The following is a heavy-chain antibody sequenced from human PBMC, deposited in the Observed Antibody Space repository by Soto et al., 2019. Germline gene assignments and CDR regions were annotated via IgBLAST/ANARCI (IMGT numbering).Heavy chain of an antibody. CDR2: IYHSGST. CDR3: ARGVVGAEIDY. V-gene: IGHV4-30-2*01. CDR1: GGSISSGGFS. D-gene: IGHD2-15*01. J-gene: IGHJ4*02. Sequence: QLQMQESCSGLVKPSQTLSLTCAVSGGSISSGGFSWTWIRQPPGKSLEWIGYIYHSGSTYYNPSLKSRVTISVDRSKNQFSLKLSSMTAADTAVYYCARGVVGAEIDYWGQGTLVTVSS.